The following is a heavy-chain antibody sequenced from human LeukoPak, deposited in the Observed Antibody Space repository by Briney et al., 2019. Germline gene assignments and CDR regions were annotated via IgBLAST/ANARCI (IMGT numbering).Heavy chain of an antibody. CDR1: GFTFSSYA. CDR3: AKVWMFGDLLNC. J-gene: IGHJ4*02. Sequence: GGSLRLSCAASGFTFSSYAMSWVRQAPGEGLEWVSSISGSGGSTYYADFVRGRFTISRDSSKNTLFLQMNSLRAEDSAVYYCAKVWMFGDLLNCWGPGTLVTVSS. V-gene: IGHV3-23*01. CDR2: ISGSGGST. D-gene: IGHD3-10*02.